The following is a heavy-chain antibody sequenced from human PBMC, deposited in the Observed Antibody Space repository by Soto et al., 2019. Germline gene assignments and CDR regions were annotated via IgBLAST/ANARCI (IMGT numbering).Heavy chain of an antibody. CDR2: IYYSGST. D-gene: IGHD4-17*01. V-gene: IGHV4-39*01. CDR1: GGSISSSSYY. J-gene: IGHJ4*02. Sequence: SETLSLTCTVSGGSISSSSYYWGWIRQPPGKGLEWIGSIYYSGSTYYNPSLKSRVTISVDTSKNQFSLKLSSVTAADTAVYYCARHSGVTSSFWGQGILVTVSS. CDR3: ARHSGVTSSF.